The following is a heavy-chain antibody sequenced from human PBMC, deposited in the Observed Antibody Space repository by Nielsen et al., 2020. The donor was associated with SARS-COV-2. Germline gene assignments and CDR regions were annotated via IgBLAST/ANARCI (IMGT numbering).Heavy chain of an antibody. Sequence: GGSLRLSCAASGFTFDDYAMHWVRQAPGKGLEWVSGISWNSGSIGYADSVKGRFTISRDNAKNSLYLQMNSLRAEDTALYYCAATGVGDYWGQGTLVTVSS. CDR1: GFTFDDYA. V-gene: IGHV3-9*01. J-gene: IGHJ4*02. CDR3: AATGVGDY. D-gene: IGHD7-27*01. CDR2: ISWNSGSI.